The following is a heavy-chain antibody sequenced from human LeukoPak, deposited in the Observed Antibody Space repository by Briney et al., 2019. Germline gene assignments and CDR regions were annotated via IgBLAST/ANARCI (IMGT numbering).Heavy chain of an antibody. D-gene: IGHD3-10*01. J-gene: IGHJ4*01. V-gene: IGHV1-2*02. CDR1: GYTFTGDY. Sequence: ASVKVSCKASGYTFTGDYMHWVRQAPGQGLEWMGWINPNSGGTNYAQKFQGRVTMTRDTSISTAYMELSRLRSDDTAVYYCARLHQASLPGGEDYWGQGTLVTVSS. CDR3: ARLHQASLPGGEDY. CDR2: INPNSGGT.